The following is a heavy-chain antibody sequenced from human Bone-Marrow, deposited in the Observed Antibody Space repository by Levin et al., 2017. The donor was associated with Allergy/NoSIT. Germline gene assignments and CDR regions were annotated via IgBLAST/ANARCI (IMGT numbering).Heavy chain of an antibody. J-gene: IGHJ4*02. CDR1: GYTFTSYG. Sequence: ASVKVSCKASGYTFTSYGISWVRQAPGQGLEWMGWISAYNGNTNYAQKLQGRVTMTTDTSTSTAYMELRSLRSDDTAVYYCARDEKFSSRYYFDYWGQGTLVTVSS. CDR3: ARDEKFSSRYYFDY. CDR2: ISAYNGNT. V-gene: IGHV1-18*01. D-gene: IGHD6-19*01.